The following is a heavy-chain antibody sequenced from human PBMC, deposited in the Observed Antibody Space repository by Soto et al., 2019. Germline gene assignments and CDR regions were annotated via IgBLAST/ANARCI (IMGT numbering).Heavy chain of an antibody. V-gene: IGHV4-39*01. D-gene: IGHD6-13*01. CDR1: GGSLGSSSYY. CDR3: ASIAAPGTTHFDF. CDR2: IYYSGNT. Sequence: LSLTCTVSGGSLGSSSYYWGWIRQSPGKGLEWLGNIYYSGNTFYNPSLKSRVTISVDTSKNQFYLHLSSVTAADTAIFYCASIAAPGTTHFDFWGQGTLVTVSS. J-gene: IGHJ4*02.